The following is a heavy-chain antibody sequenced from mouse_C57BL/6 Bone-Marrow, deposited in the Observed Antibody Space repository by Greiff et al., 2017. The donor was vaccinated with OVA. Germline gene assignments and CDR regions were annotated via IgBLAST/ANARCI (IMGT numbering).Heavy chain of an antibody. CDR1: GFNIKDDY. CDR2: IDPENGDT. V-gene: IGHV14-4*01. J-gene: IGHJ2*01. CDR3: TSYGNFDD. Sequence: VQLQQSGAELVRPGASVKLSCTASGFNIKDDYMHWVKQRPEQGLEWIGWIDPENGDTEYASKFQGKATITADTSSNTAYLQLSSLTSEDTAVYYCTSYGNFDDWGTGTTLTVSS. D-gene: IGHD2-1*01.